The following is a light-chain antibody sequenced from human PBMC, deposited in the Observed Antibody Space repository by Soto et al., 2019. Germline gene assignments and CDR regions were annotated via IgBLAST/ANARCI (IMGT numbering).Light chain of an antibody. Sequence: ELVFTQSPATLSSFPGDRVTLSCRASQYINTRLAWYQHRPGQAPRLLIYQTSLRAAGIPARFSASGSGTDFTLTISRLEPEDFAVYYCQQYGSSPITFGPGTKVDIK. V-gene: IGKV3-20*01. CDR1: QYINTR. CDR2: QTS. CDR3: QQYGSSPIT. J-gene: IGKJ3*01.